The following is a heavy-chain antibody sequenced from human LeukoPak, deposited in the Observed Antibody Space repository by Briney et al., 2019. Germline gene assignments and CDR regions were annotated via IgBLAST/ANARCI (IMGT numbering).Heavy chain of an antibody. J-gene: IGHJ4*02. Sequence: GGSLRLSCAASGFTFSSYAMSWVRQAPGKGLEWVSAISGSGGSTYYADSVKGRFTISRDNSKNTLYLQMNSLRAEDTAVYYCAKDSRLQWLVSDRFGGGYYFDYWGQGTLVTVSS. D-gene: IGHD6-19*01. V-gene: IGHV3-23*01. CDR2: ISGSGGST. CDR3: AKDSRLQWLVSDRFGGGYYFDY. CDR1: GFTFSSYA.